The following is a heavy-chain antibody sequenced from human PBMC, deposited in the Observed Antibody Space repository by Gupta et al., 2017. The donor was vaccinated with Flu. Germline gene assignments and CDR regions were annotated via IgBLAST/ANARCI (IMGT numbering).Heavy chain of an antibody. J-gene: IGHJ4*02. Sequence: QVTLKESGPVLVKPTETLTLTCTVSGFSLSTNRVGVSWIRQPPGKALEWLAHIFSNDEKSYRTSLKNRLTISKDTSKSQVVLTMTDMDPVDTATYYCARFEDYYDSCCYFLDYWGQGAPVTVSS. CDR3: ARFEDYYDSCCYFLDY. CDR2: IFSNDEK. V-gene: IGHV2-26*01. CDR1: GFSLSTNRVG. D-gene: IGHD3-22*01.